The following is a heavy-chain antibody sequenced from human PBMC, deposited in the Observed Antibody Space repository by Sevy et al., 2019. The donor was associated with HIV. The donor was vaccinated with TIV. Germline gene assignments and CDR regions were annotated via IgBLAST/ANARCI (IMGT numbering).Heavy chain of an antibody. CDR1: GGSISSSNW. V-gene: IGHV4-4*02. J-gene: IGHJ4*02. Sequence: SETLSLTCVVSGGSISSSNWWNWVRQTPGKGLEWIGEIYHSGNTNRNPSLKSRVTISLVKSKNQFSLKLSSVTAADTAVYYCARGEGGYCSSTICHVDDWGQGTLVTVSS. CDR3: ARGEGGYCSSTICHVDD. CDR2: IYHSGNT. D-gene: IGHD2-2*03.